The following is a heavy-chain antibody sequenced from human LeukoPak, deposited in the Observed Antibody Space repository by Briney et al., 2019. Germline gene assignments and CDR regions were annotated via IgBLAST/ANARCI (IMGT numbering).Heavy chain of an antibody. J-gene: IGHJ4*02. CDR3: ARGGPRVLPYAFDY. V-gene: IGHV1-8*03. D-gene: IGHD5/OR15-5a*01. CDR2: MNPNSGNT. CDR1: GYTFTSYD. Sequence: ASVKVSCKASGYTFTSYDINWVRQATGQGLESMGWMNPNSGNTGYAQKFQGRVTITRNTSISTAYMELSSLRSEDTAVYYCARGGPRVLPYAFDYWGQGTLVTVSS.